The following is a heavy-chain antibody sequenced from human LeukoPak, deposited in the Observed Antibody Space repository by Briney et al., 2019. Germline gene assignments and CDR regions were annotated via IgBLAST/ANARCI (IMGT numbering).Heavy chain of an antibody. J-gene: IGHJ6*03. CDR2: FDPEDGET. V-gene: IGHV1-24*01. CDR1: GYTLTELS. CDR3: ATESPSTVTRDYHYYMYV. Sequence: GASVKVSCKVSGYTLTELSMHWVRQAPGKGLEWKGGFDPEDGETIYAQKFQGRVTMTEDTSTDTAYMELSSLRSEDTAAYYCATESPSTVTRDYHYYMYVWGKGTTVTVSS. D-gene: IGHD4-17*01.